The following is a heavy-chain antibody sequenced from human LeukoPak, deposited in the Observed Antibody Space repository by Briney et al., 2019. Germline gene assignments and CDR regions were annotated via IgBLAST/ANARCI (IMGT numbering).Heavy chain of an antibody. J-gene: IGHJ5*02. CDR3: ANGGWQPAAMRGGNWFDP. D-gene: IGHD2-2*01. CDR1: GGTFSSYA. CDR2: IIPILGIA. V-gene: IGHV1-69*04. Sequence: SVKVSCKASGGTFSSYAISWVRQAPGQGLEWMGRIIPILGIANYAQKFQGRVTITADKSTSTAYMELSSLRSEDTAVYYCANGGWQPAAMRGGNWFDPWGQGTLVTVSS.